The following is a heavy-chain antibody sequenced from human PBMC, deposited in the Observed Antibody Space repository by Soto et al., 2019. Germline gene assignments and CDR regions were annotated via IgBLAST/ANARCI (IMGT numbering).Heavy chain of an antibody. CDR2: IVVGSGNT. D-gene: IGHD3-3*02. CDR1: GFTFPNSS. V-gene: IGHV1-58*01. CDR3: AADDMATFS. Sequence: SVKVSCKASGFTFPNSSVQWVRQARGQRLEWIGWIVVGSGNTNSAQKFQERVTFTRDMSTSTVYMELSSLKPEDTAVYYCAADDMATFSWGQGSLVTVSS. J-gene: IGHJ4*02.